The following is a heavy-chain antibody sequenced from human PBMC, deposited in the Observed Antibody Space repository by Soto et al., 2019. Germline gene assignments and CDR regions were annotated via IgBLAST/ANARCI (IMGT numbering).Heavy chain of an antibody. CDR1: GGTFSSYA. Sequence: SVKVSCKASGGTFSSYAISWVRQAPGQGLEWMGGIIPIFGTANYAQKFQGRVTVTADKSTSTAYMELSSLRSEDTAVYYCARAPYYYDSSGYYYYFDYWGQGTLVTVSS. CDR2: IIPIFGTA. J-gene: IGHJ4*02. D-gene: IGHD3-22*01. CDR3: ARAPYYYDSSGYYYYFDY. V-gene: IGHV1-69*06.